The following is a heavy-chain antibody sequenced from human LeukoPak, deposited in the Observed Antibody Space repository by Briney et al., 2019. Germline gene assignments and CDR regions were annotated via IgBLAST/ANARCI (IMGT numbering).Heavy chain of an antibody. CDR2: ISYEGTIK. V-gene: IGHV3-30*04. Sequence: PGGSLRLSCAASGFTFSSYAMHWVRQAPGKGLEWVTFISYEGTIKRYADSVKGRITISRDNSKNTLYLEMSSLRVEDTAVYYCAREYDLVTGLDYWGQGTLVTVSS. J-gene: IGHJ4*02. CDR3: AREYDLVTGLDY. CDR1: GFTFSSYA. D-gene: IGHD3-9*01.